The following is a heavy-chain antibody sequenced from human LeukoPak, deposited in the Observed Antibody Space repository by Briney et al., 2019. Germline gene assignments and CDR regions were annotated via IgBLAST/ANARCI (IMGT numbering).Heavy chain of an antibody. J-gene: IGHJ4*02. CDR1: GGSISSSSYY. Sequence: SETLSLTCNVSGGSISSSSYYWGWIRQPPGKGLEWIGSIYYSGSTYYNPSLKSRVTISVDTSKNQFSLKLSSVTAADTAVYYCASGGSRITIFGVISLFDYWGQGTLVTVSS. CDR2: IYYSGST. CDR3: ASGGSRITIFGVISLFDY. D-gene: IGHD3-3*01. V-gene: IGHV4-39*07.